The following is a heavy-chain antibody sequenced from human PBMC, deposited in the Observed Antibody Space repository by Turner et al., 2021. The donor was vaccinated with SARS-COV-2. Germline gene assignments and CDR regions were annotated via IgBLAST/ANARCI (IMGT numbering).Heavy chain of an antibody. CDR1: GGSFSGYY. J-gene: IGHJ6*04. CDR2: IIHSGST. CDR3: ARAVWVRWVRMDV. D-gene: IGHD3-10*01. Sequence: QVQLQQWGAGLLKPSETLSLTCAVYGGSFSGYYWSWIRQPPGKGLEWIGEIIHSGSTNYNPSLKSRVTISVDTSKNQFSLKLSSVTAADTAVYYCARAVWVRWVRMDVWGKGTTVTVSS. V-gene: IGHV4-34*12.